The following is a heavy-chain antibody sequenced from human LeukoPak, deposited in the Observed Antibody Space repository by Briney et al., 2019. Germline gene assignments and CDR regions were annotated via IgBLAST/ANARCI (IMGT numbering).Heavy chain of an antibody. CDR2: MNPNSGNT. CDR1: GYTFTSYD. D-gene: IGHD3-9*01. J-gene: IGHJ3*02. Sequence: ASVKASCKASGYTFTSYDINWVRQPTGQGLEWMGWMNPNSGNTGYEQKFEGRVTMTRNTSISTAYMELSSLRSEDKAVYYCARGKVLRYFDWTTPNARDAFDIWGQGTMVTVSS. V-gene: IGHV1-8*01. CDR3: ARGKVLRYFDWTTPNARDAFDI.